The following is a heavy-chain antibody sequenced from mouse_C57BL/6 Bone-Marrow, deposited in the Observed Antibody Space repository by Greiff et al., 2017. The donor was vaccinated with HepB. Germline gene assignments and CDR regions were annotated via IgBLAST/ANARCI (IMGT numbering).Heavy chain of an antibody. CDR1: GFTFSSYG. Sequence: EVKLMESGGDLVKPGGSLKLSCAASGFTFSSYGMSWVRQTPDKRLEWVATISSGGSYTYYPDSVKGRVTISRDNAKNTLYLQMSSLKSEDTAMYYCARRGYGSSFYAMDYWGQGTSVTVSS. CDR2: ISSGGSYT. J-gene: IGHJ4*01. CDR3: ARRGYGSSFYAMDY. D-gene: IGHD1-1*01. V-gene: IGHV5-6*02.